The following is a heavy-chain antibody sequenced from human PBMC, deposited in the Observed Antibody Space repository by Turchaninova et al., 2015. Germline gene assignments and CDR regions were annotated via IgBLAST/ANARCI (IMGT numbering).Heavy chain of an antibody. J-gene: IGHJ4*02. CDR2: IKQDGSQK. V-gene: IGHV3-7*01. CDR1: GFLFSSFW. D-gene: IGHD4-17*01. CDR3: ARLNGDYVSDY. Sequence: EVQLVESGGGLVQPGGSLRLSCGASGFLFSSFWLNCVRHAPGKGLEWVANIKQDGSQKSYVDSVKGRFTISRDNAKNSLYLQMNSLRAEDTAVYYCARLNGDYVSDYWGQGTLVTVSS.